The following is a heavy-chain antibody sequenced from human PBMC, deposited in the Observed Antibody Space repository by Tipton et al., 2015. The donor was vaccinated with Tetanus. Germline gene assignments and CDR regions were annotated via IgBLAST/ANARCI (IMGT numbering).Heavy chain of an antibody. V-gene: IGHV3-64*04. Sequence: SLRLSCTASGFTFSDYAMHWVRQAPGKGLEFVSSISNNGRSTYYADSVKGRFTISRDNAKTSLYLQMNSLRAEDTAVYYCASGSTLDYWGQGTLVTVSS. J-gene: IGHJ4*02. D-gene: IGHD1-26*01. CDR3: ASGSTLDY. CDR1: GFTFSDYA. CDR2: ISNNGRST.